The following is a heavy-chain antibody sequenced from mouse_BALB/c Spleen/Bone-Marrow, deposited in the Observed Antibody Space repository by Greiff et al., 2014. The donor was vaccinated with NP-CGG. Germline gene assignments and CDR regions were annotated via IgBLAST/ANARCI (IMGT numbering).Heavy chain of an antibody. CDR2: ILPGSGNI. J-gene: IGHJ4*01. D-gene: IGHD4-1*01. CDR1: GYTFSSYW. Sequence: VQVVESGAELMKPGASVKISCKATGYTFSSYWIEWVKQRPGHGLEWIGEILPGSGNICFNEKFKGRATFTADTSSTTAYMQLSSLTSEDSAVYYCARGDWDFAMDYWGQGTSVTVSS. V-gene: IGHV1-9*01. CDR3: ARGDWDFAMDY.